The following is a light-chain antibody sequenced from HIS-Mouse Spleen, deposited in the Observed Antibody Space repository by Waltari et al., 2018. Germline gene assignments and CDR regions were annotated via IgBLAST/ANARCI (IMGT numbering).Light chain of an antibody. V-gene: IGKV3-20*01. CDR2: CAA. Sequence: EMVLTQYPVTLSLSPGASATLSCRGSQSDSNSYLAWYQQKPGQAPRLLIFCAASSATCIPDRLSGSGSWTDVTITISRLEPEEFAVYYCQQYGSSPPWTFGQGTKVEIK. J-gene: IGKJ1*01. CDR1: QSDSNSY. CDR3: QQYGSSPPWT.